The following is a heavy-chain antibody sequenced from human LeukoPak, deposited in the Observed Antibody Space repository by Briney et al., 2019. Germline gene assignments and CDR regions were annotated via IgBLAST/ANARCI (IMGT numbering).Heavy chain of an antibody. CDR1: GYTFTGYY. J-gene: IGHJ4*02. CDR3: ARVPSSGYSYANDY. D-gene: IGHD5-18*01. CDR2: INPNSGGT. V-gene: IGHV1-2*02. Sequence: GASVKVSCKASGYTFTGYYMHWVRQAPGQGLEWMGWINPNSGGTNYAQKFQGRVTMTRDTSISTAYMELSRLRSDDTAVYYCARVPSSGYSYANDYWGQGTLVTVSS.